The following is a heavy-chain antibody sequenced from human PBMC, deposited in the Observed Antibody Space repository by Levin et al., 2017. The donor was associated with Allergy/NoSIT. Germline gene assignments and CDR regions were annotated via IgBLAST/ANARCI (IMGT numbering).Heavy chain of an antibody. CDR1: GFAFSSYW. CDR2: TKNDGTEK. Sequence: GGSLRLSCAASGFAFSSYWMSWVRQAPGEGLEWVANTKNDGTEKFYVDSVKGRFTISRDTATNSVFLHMSSLRVEDTAVYYCARNWRSAFDVWGQGTMVTISS. D-gene: IGHD2-8*02. J-gene: IGHJ3*01. V-gene: IGHV3-7*04. CDR3: ARNWRSAFDV.